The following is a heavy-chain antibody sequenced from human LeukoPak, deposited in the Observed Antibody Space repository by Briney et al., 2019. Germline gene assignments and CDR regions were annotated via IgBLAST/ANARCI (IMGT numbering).Heavy chain of an antibody. CDR3: ARLGAGPTYYDFWSGYSSFYFDY. CDR2: IYYSGST. V-gene: IGHV4-30-4*01. CDR1: GGSISSGDYY. Sequence: SETLSLTCTVSGGSISSGDYYWSWIRQPPGKGLEWIGYIYYSGSTYYNPSLKSRVTISVDTSKNQFSLKLSPVTAADTAVYYCARLGAGPTYYDFWSGYSSFYFDYWGQGTLVTVSS. J-gene: IGHJ4*02. D-gene: IGHD3-3*01.